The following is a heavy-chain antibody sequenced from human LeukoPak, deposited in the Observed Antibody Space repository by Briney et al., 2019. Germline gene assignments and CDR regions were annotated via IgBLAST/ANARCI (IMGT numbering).Heavy chain of an antibody. V-gene: IGHV4-34*01. D-gene: IGHD6-6*01. CDR1: GGSFSGYY. CDR3: ARGRKAARPQYYYYGMDV. Sequence: ASETLSLTCAVYGGSFSGYYWSWIRQPPGKGLEWIGEINHSGGTNYNPSLKSRVTISVDTSKNQFSLKLSSVTAADTAVYYCARGRKAARPQYYYYGMDVWGQGTTVTVSS. J-gene: IGHJ6*02. CDR2: INHSGGT.